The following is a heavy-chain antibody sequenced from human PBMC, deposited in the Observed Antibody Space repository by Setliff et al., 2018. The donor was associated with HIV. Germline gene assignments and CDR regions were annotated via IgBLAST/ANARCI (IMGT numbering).Heavy chain of an antibody. J-gene: IGHJ4*01. D-gene: IGHD2-8*01. CDR1: GASISSGSHY. CDR3: ARGAPYCNHGICHLFDY. CDR2: IYYSGST. V-gene: IGHV4-61*01. Sequence: SETLSLTCTVSGASISSGSHYWTWIRQPPGKGLEWIGYIYYSGSTYYNPSLKSRASISADTSKNQFSLRLTSVTAADTAVYYCARGAPYCNHGICHLFDYWGHGNLVTVS.